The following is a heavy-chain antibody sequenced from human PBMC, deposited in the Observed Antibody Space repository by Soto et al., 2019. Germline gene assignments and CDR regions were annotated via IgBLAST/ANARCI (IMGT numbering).Heavy chain of an antibody. V-gene: IGHV1-2*02. J-gene: IGHJ4*02. CDR2: INPNSGGT. Sequence: GASVKVSCKASGYTFTGYYMHWVRQAPGQGLEWMGWINPNSGGTNYAQKFQDRVTMTRDTSISTAYMELSSLRSDDTAVYYCARARGSLRFLEWHYYFDYWGQGTLVTVSS. D-gene: IGHD3-3*01. CDR1: GYTFTGYY. CDR3: ARARGSLRFLEWHYYFDY.